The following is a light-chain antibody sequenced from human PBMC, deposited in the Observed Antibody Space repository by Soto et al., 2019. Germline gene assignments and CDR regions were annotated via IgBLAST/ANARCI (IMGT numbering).Light chain of an antibody. CDR1: GSNIGAGYD. V-gene: IGLV1-40*01. Sequence: QSVLPQTPSVSGAPQPEITMSCTGSGSNIGAGYDVHRYQHLPGAAPRLLIYADNNRPSGVPDRFSAYNSGTSASLAITGLQGEDEAVYYCQSYDTSLSGVIFGAGTKLTVL. CDR3: QSYDTSLSGVI. J-gene: IGLJ2*01. CDR2: ADN.